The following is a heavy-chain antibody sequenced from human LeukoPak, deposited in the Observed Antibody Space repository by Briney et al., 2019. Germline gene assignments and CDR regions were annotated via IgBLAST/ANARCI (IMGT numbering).Heavy chain of an antibody. V-gene: IGHV4-59*08. CDR3: ARHVDWAFDSGSYFDY. CDR2: IYYSGST. J-gene: IGHJ4*02. D-gene: IGHD1-26*01. Sequence: SETLSLTCTVSGGSISSYYWSWIRQPPGKGLEWIGYIYYSGSTNYNPSLKSRVTISVDTSKNQFSLKLSSVTAADTAVYYCARHVDWAFDSGSYFDYWGQGTLVTVSS. CDR1: GGSISSYY.